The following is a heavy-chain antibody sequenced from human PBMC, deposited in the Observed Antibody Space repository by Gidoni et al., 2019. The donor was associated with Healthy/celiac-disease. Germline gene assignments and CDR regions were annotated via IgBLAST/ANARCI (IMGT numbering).Heavy chain of an antibody. CDR3: ARARPYYDSSGYYGI. D-gene: IGHD3-22*01. CDR2: ISSSSSTI. J-gene: IGHJ4*02. CDR1: GFTFSSYS. V-gene: IGHV3-48*02. Sequence: EVPLVESGGGLVQPGGSLRLSCSASGFTFSSYSMNWVRQAPGKGLEWVSYISSSSSTIYYADSVKGRFTISRDNAKNSLYLQMNSLRDEDTAVYYCARARPYYDSSGYYGIWGQGTLVTVSS.